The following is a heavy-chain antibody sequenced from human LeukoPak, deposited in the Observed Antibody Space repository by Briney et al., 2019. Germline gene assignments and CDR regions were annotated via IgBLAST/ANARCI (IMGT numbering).Heavy chain of an antibody. CDR2: IYYSGST. V-gene: IGHV4-59*12. CDR3: ARGMRPSSSWYGY. J-gene: IGHJ4*02. CDR1: GGSISSYY. Sequence: SETLSLTCTVSGGSISSYYWSWIRQPPGKGLEWIGYIYYSGSTNYNPSLKSRVTISVDTSKNQFSLKLSSVTAADTAVYYCARGMRPSSSWYGYWGQGTLVTVSS. D-gene: IGHD6-13*01.